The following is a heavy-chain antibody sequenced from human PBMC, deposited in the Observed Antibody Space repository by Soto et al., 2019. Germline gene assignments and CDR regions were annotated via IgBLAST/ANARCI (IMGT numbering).Heavy chain of an antibody. V-gene: IGHV1-3*05. CDR2: INAGNGNT. J-gene: IGHJ4*02. CDR3: ARPGSGWAY. D-gene: IGHD6-19*01. Sequence: VQLVQSGAEEKKPGASVKVSCKASGYTFTSYAMHWVRQAPGPRLEWMGWINAGNGNTNYSQKFQGRVTITRDTSAITAYMELSSLRSEDTAVYYCARPGSGWAYWCQGTLVTVSS. CDR1: GYTFTSYA.